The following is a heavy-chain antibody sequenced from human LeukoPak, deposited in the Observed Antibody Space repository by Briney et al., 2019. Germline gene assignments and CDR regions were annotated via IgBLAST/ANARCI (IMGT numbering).Heavy chain of an antibody. CDR2: IIPIFGTA. CDR1: GGTFSSYA. J-gene: IGHJ4*02. CDR3: ARVVSSGWYNRLDY. Sequence: SVKVSCKASGGTFSSYAISWVRQAPGQGLESTGGIIPIFGTANYAQKFQGRVTITADKSTGTAYMELSSLRSEDTAVYYCARVVSSGWYNRLDYWGQETLVTVSS. V-gene: IGHV1-69*06. D-gene: IGHD6-19*01.